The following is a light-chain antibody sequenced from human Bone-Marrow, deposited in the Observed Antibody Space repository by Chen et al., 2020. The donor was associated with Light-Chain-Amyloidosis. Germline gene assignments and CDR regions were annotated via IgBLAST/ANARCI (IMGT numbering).Light chain of an antibody. CDR2: EDE. V-gene: IGLV6-57*01. J-gene: IGLJ3*02. CDR3: QSYQGSSQGV. Sequence: NFILPQPHPVSESPGKPVIISCTPRSGSIATNYVQWYQQRPGSSPTTVIYEDEQRPSGVPDRFSGSIDRSSNSASLTISGLKTEDEADYYCQSYQGSSQGVFGGGTKLTVL. CDR1: SGSIATNY.